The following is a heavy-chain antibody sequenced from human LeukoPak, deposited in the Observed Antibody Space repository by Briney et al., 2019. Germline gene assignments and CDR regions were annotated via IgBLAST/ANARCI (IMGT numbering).Heavy chain of an antibody. CDR1: GFSFGSYA. CDR3: AKDRGSGWPQFDY. CDR2: LSGRGGST. Sequence: GGSLRLSCAASGFSFGSYAMSWVRQAPGQGLEWVSALSGRGGSTYYADSVKGRFTISRDNSKNTLYLQMNSLRAEDTAVYYCAKDRGSGWPQFDYWGQGTLVTVSS. V-gene: IGHV3-23*01. J-gene: IGHJ4*02. D-gene: IGHD6-19*01.